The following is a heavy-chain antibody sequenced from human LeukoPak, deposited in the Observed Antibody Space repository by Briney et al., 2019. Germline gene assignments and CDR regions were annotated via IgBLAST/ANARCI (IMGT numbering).Heavy chain of an antibody. J-gene: IGHJ4*02. CDR1: GFTFSSYA. CDR2: ITGSGGST. D-gene: IGHD3-22*01. CDR3: AKERYYETSAYDYSFDY. Sequence: GGSLRLSCAASGFTFSSYAMSWVRQAPRKGLEWVSLITGSGGSTYYADSVKGRFTISRDNSKNTLWLQMNSLRADDTAVYYCAKERYYETSAYDYSFDYWGQGTLVTVSS. V-gene: IGHV3-23*01.